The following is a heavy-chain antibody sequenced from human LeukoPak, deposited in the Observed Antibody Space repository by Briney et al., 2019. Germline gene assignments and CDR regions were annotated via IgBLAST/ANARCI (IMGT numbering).Heavy chain of an antibody. D-gene: IGHD2-15*01. CDR3: AKDCMVVVAATLYRWFDP. CDR1: GFTFSSYA. V-gene: IGHV3-23*01. CDR2: ISGSGGST. Sequence: GGSLRLSCAASGFTFSSYAMSWVRQAPGKGLEWVSAISGSGGSTYYAASVKGRFTISRDNSKNTLYLQLNSLRAEDTAVYYCAKDCMVVVAATLYRWFDPWGQGTLVTVSS. J-gene: IGHJ5*02.